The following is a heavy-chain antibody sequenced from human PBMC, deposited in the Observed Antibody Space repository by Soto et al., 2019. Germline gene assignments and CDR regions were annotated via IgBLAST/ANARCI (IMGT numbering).Heavy chain of an antibody. CDR1: GGSFSGYY. Sequence: SETLSLTCAVYGGSFSGYYWSWIRQPPGKGLEWIGEINHSGSTNYNPSLKSRVTISVDKSKNQFSLKLSSVTAADTAVYYCVRYDSSGYFDYWGQGTLVTVSS. D-gene: IGHD3-22*01. V-gene: IGHV4-34*01. CDR2: INHSGST. J-gene: IGHJ4*02. CDR3: VRYDSSGYFDY.